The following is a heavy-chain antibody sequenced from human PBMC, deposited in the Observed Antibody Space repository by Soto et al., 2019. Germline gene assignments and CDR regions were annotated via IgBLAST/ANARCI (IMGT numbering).Heavy chain of an antibody. D-gene: IGHD6-13*01. CDR3: ARGLSDTPVYSKAIAYFQH. J-gene: IGHJ1*01. CDR1: GYTFTSYD. Sequence: QVQLVQSGAEVKKPGASVKVSCKASGYTFTSYDINWVRQATGQGLEWMGWMNPNSGNTGYAQKFQGRVTMTRNTSISTAYMELSSLRSEDTAVYYCARGLSDTPVYSKAIAYFQHWGQGTLVTVSS. V-gene: IGHV1-8*01. CDR2: MNPNSGNT.